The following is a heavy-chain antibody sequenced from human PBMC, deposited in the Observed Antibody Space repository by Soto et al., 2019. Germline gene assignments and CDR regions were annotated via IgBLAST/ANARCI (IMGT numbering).Heavy chain of an antibody. Sequence: QVPLVQSGAEVKKPGSSVKVSCKASGYTFTDHYIHWVRQAPGQGLEWMGWINPHSGDTIYAQKFQGRVTLTRDTSISTAYMELSRLRSDDTAVYYCARGRTVNFYGMDVWGQGTTVTVSS. CDR2: INPHSGDT. D-gene: IGHD4-17*01. CDR1: GYTFTDHY. CDR3: ARGRTVNFYGMDV. J-gene: IGHJ6*02. V-gene: IGHV1-2*02.